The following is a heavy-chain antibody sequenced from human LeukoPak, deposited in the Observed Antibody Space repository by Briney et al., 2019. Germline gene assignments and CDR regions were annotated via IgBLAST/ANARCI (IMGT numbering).Heavy chain of an antibody. CDR3: ARVKGDYGDY. J-gene: IGHJ4*02. CDR1: GYTFTSYA. V-gene: IGHV1-18*01. CDR2: ISAYNGNT. Sequence: VASVKVSCTASGYTFTSYAISWVRQAPGQGLEWMGWISAYNGNTNYAQKLQGRVTMTTDTSTSTAYMELRSLRSDDTAVYYCARVKGDYGDYWGQGTLVTVSS.